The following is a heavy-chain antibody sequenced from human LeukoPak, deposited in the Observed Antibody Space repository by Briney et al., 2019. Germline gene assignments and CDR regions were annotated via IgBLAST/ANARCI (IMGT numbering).Heavy chain of an antibody. CDR3: ARHWGSQLLSWFDP. CDR2: INHSGST. V-gene: IGHV4-34*01. D-gene: IGHD2-2*01. J-gene: IGHJ5*02. Sequence: TSETLSLTCAVYGGSFSGYYWSWIRQPPRKGLEWIREINHSGSTNYNPSLKSRVTISADTSKNHFSLKLSSVTAADTAVYYCARHWGSQLLSWFDPWGQGTLVTVSS. CDR1: GGSFSGYY.